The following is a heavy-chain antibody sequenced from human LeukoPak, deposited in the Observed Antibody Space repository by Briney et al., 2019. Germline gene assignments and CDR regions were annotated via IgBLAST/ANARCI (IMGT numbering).Heavy chain of an antibody. CDR3: ARGYYDSNGYYYDYFDY. CDR1: GGTFSSYA. Sequence: ASVKVSCKASGGTFSSYAISWVRQAPGQGLEWMGGIILIFGTANYAQKFQGRVTITTDESTSTAYMELSSLRSEDTAVYYCARGYYDSNGYYYDYFDYWGQGTLVTVSS. CDR2: IILIFGTA. V-gene: IGHV1-69*05. D-gene: IGHD3-22*01. J-gene: IGHJ4*02.